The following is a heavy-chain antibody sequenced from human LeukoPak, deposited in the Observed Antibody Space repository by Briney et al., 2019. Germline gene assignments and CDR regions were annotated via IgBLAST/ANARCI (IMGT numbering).Heavy chain of an antibody. CDR1: GFTFSNYW. Sequence: GGSLRLSCAASGFTFSNYWMTWVRQAPGKGLEWVAHINQDGSKEYYMDSVKARFTISRDNAKNSLSLQMNSLRADDTAVYYCARAYSSSWTRGYFDYWGQGSLVTVSS. CDR3: ARAYSSSWTRGYFDY. CDR2: INQDGSKE. V-gene: IGHV3-7*01. D-gene: IGHD6-13*01. J-gene: IGHJ4*02.